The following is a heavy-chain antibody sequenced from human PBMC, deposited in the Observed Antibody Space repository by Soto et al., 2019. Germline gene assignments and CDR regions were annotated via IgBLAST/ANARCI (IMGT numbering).Heavy chain of an antibody. CDR2: IYPSHSRS. V-gene: IGHV5-10-1*04. Sequence: PGATRKFSCKVCANSPDGYSLTGLRHNPGKRLACKGRIYPSHSRSSYCPSLRGQGTISVTKSITTVFLQRSSLSASDNAMYYCARQIYDSDTGPNFQDYFDSWGQGTPVTVSS. J-gene: IGHJ4*02. D-gene: IGHD3-22*01. CDR3: ARQIYDSDTGPNFQDYFDS. CDR1: ANSPDGYS.